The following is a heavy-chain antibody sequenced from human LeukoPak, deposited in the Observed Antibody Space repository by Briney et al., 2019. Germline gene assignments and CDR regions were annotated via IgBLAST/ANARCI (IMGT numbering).Heavy chain of an antibody. V-gene: IGHV3-33*01. CDR2: IWYDGSNK. CDR1: GFTFSSYG. J-gene: IGHJ6*02. D-gene: IGHD4-23*01. CDR3: AREEDGGNDYYYGMDV. Sequence: GGSLRLSCAASGFTFSSYGMHWVRQAPGKGLEWVAVIWYDGSNKYYADSVKGRFTISRDNSKNTLYPQMNSLRAEDTAVYYCAREEDGGNDYYYGMDVWGQGTTVTVSS.